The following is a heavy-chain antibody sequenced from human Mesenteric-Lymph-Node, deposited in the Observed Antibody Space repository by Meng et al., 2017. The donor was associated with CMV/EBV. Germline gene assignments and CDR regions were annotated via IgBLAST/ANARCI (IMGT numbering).Heavy chain of an antibody. D-gene: IGHD3-3*01. CDR2: INQDGSDT. J-gene: IGHJ4*02. V-gene: IGHV3-7*01. Sequence: LSLTCAASEFTFSNYWMSWVRQAPGKGLERVANINQDGSDTFYVDSVKGRFTISRDNAKSSLYLQMNSLRAEDTAVYYCARVFWSGWPSFDYWGQGTLVTVSS. CDR1: EFTFSNYW. CDR3: ARVFWSGWPSFDY.